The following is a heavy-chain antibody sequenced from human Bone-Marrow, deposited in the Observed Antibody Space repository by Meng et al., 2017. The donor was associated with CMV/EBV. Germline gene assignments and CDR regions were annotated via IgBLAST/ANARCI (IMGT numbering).Heavy chain of an antibody. CDR1: GFTFSSYE. J-gene: IGHJ6*02. CDR3: ARELGCSSTSCLNYYYYGMDV. D-gene: IGHD2-2*01. CDR2: ISSSGSTI. Sequence: GESLKNTCAASGFTFSSYEMNWVRQAPGKGLEWVSYISSSGSTIYYAVSVKGRFTISRDNAKNSLYLQMNSLRAEDTAVYYCARELGCSSTSCLNYYYYGMDVWGQGTTVTVSS. V-gene: IGHV3-48*03.